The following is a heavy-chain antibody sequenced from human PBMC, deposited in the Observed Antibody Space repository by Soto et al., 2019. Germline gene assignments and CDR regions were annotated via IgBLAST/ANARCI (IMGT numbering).Heavy chain of an antibody. J-gene: IGHJ4*02. D-gene: IGHD6-19*01. CDR1: GYTFTGYY. CDR3: ARPPGYISDWYYFDL. CDR2: ISPKSGGT. V-gene: IGHV1-2*02. Sequence: QVQLVQSGAEVKKPGASVKVSCEASGYTFTGYYMHWVRQAPGQGFEWMGRISPKSGGTNYAQKFQGRVTMTWDTSLNTAYMELSSLISEDTAVYYFARPPGYISDWYYFDLWGQGTLVTVSS.